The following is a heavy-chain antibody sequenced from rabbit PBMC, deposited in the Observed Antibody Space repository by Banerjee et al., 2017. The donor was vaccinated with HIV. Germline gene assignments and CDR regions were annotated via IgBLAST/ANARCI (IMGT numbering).Heavy chain of an antibody. D-gene: IGHD2-1*01. CDR3: ARAMATMTMVMNL. Sequence: QSLEESGGDLVKPGASLTLTCTASGFSFSSSYYMCWVRQAPGKGLELIACIYTSSGTTWYANWVNGQFTISRSSSLNTVDLKMTSLTAADTATYFCARAMATMTMVMNLWGPGTLVTVS. CDR2: IYTSSGTT. J-gene: IGHJ4*01. V-gene: IGHV1S43*01. CDR1: GFSFSSSYY.